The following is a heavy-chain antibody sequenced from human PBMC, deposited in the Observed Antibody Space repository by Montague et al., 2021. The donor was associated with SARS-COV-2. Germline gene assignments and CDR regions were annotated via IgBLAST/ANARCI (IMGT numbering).Heavy chain of an antibody. CDR1: GGSFSNYY. J-gene: IGHJ5*02. V-gene: IGHV4-34*12. Sequence: SETLSLTCAISGGSFSNYYWSWIRQPPGKGLEWIGEILHSGSTNYISSLKSRVTISVDKSKNQFSLKLTSLTAADTAVYYCARDFRGAYNFFDPWGQGALVTVSS. D-gene: IGHD4/OR15-4a*01. CDR2: ILHSGST. CDR3: ARDFRGAYNFFDP.